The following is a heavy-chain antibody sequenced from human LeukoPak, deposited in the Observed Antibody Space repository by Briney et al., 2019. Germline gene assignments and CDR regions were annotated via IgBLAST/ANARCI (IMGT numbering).Heavy chain of an antibody. Sequence: PGGSLRLSCAASGFTFSSYAMSWVRQAPGKGLEWVSAISGSGGSTYYADSVKGRFTISRDNSKNTLYLQMNSLRAEDTAVYYCAKDVVVVPAADLTHFDCWGQGTLVTVSS. CDR1: GFTFSSYA. V-gene: IGHV3-23*01. CDR3: AKDVVVVPAADLTHFDC. D-gene: IGHD2-2*01. J-gene: IGHJ4*02. CDR2: ISGSGGST.